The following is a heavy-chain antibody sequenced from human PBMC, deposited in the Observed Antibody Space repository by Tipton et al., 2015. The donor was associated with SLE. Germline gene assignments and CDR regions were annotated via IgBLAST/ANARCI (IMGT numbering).Heavy chain of an antibody. CDR2: ISYTGNT. V-gene: IGHV4-59*11. D-gene: IGHD3-10*01. CDR3: ARGAKERITLVRVRPYYFDY. J-gene: IGHJ4*01. CDR1: GASISTHY. Sequence: TLSLTCTVSGASISTHYWSWFRQPPGKGLEWIGYISYTGNTNFNPSLKSRVTMSVATSKNQFSLRLTSVTAADTSVYYCARGAKERITLVRVRPYYFDYWGQGSLVTVSS.